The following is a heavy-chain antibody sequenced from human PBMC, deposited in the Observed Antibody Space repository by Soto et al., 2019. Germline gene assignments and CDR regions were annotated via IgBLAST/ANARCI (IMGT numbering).Heavy chain of an antibody. CDR1: GGSISSSSYY. CDR2: IYYSGST. D-gene: IGHD3-3*01. V-gene: IGHV4-39*01. CDR3: ARRFWSGYYSWFDP. J-gene: IGHJ5*02. Sequence: MSSETLSLTCTVSGGSISSSSYYWGWIRQPPGKGLEWIGSIYYSGSTYYNPSLKSRVTISVDTSKNQFSLKLSSVTAADTAVYYCARRFWSGYYSWFDPWGQGTLVTVSS.